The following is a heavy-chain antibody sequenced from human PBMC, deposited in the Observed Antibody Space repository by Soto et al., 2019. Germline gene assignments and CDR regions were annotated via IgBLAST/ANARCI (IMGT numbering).Heavy chain of an antibody. J-gene: IGHJ5*02. D-gene: IGHD6-19*01. V-gene: IGHV1-18*01. Sequence: ASLKVSCKASGYTFTSYGISWGRQAPGQGLEWMGWISAYNGNTNYAQKLQGRVTMTTDTSTSTAYMELRSLRSDDTAVYYCAREVAGLSNWFDPWGQGTLVTVPS. CDR1: GYTFTSYG. CDR2: ISAYNGNT. CDR3: AREVAGLSNWFDP.